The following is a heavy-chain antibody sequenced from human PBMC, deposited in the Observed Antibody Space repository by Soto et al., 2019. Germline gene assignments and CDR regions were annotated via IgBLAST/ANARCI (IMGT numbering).Heavy chain of an antibody. CDR2: IYYSGST. CDR1: GGSISSHY. CDR3: ARQYYYGSGSYSWGWFDP. D-gene: IGHD3-10*01. Sequence: QVQLQESGPGLVKPSETLSLTCTVSGGSISSHYWSWIRQPPGRGLEWIGYIYYSGSTNYNPSLKSRVTISVDTYTNELSRKLSSVTAADTAVYYCARQYYYGSGSYSWGWFDPWGQGTLVTVSS. V-gene: IGHV4-59*08. J-gene: IGHJ5*02.